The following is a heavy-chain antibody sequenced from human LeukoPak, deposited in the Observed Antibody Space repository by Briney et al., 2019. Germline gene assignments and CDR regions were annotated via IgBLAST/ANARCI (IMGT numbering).Heavy chain of an antibody. CDR1: GYTFTSYD. Sequence: ASVKVSFKASGYTFTSYDINWVRQATGQGLEWMGWMNPNSGNTGYAQKFQGRVTITRNTSISTAYMELSSLRSEDTAVYYCARYSGSYYYFDYWGQGTLVTVSS. V-gene: IGHV1-8*03. CDR2: MNPNSGNT. CDR3: ARYSGSYYYFDY. D-gene: IGHD1-26*01. J-gene: IGHJ4*02.